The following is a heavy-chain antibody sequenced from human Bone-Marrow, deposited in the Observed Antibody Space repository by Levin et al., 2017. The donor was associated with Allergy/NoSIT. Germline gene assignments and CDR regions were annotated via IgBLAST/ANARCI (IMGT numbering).Heavy chain of an antibody. D-gene: IGHD3-10*01. CDR2: ISSGAIYT. Sequence: GESLKISCVASGFMFRNYSMNWVRQTPGKGLEWVSSISSGAIYTYHADSLEGRFTISRDNDQNSLFLEMTSLKVEDTAVYYCARDFYYGSGSPWGYGMDVWGQGTTVTVSS. J-gene: IGHJ6*02. V-gene: IGHV3-21*01. CDR3: ARDFYYGSGSPWGYGMDV. CDR1: GFMFRNYS.